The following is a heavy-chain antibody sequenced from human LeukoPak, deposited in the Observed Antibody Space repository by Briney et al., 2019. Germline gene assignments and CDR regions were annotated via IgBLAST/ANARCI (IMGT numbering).Heavy chain of an antibody. CDR2: LTGGGGT. Sequence: GGSLRLSCAASGFTFSTYAMSWVRQAPGKGLEWVSGLTGGGGTYYADSVKGRFTISRDNSKNTLYLQMNSLRAEDTAVYYCARGWVEGYYYYGMDVWGQGTTVTVSS. CDR1: GFTFSTYA. D-gene: IGHD3-16*01. V-gene: IGHV3-23*01. CDR3: ARGWVEGYYYYGMDV. J-gene: IGHJ6*02.